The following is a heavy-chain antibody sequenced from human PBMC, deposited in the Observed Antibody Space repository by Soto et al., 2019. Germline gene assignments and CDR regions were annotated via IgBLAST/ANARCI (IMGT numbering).Heavy chain of an antibody. J-gene: IGHJ4*02. D-gene: IGHD3-3*01. CDR3: ARGRSTIFGVVTPFDY. CDR2: MNPNSGNT. CDR1: GYTFTSYD. V-gene: IGHV1-8*02. Sequence: ASVKVSCKASGYTFTSYDINWVRQATGQGLEWMGWMNPNSGNTGYAQKFQGRVTMTRNTSISTAYMELSSLRSEDTAVYYCARGRSTIFGVVTPFDYWGQGTLVTVSS.